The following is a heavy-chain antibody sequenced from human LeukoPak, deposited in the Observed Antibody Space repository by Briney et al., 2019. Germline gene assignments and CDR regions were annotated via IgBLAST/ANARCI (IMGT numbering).Heavy chain of an antibody. CDR3: ASRKKGMATAGFDY. Sequence: GESLKISCKGSGYRFTSYWIGWVRQMPGKGLEWMGIIYPGDSDTRYSPSFRGQVTISAEKSISTAYLQWSSLKASDTALYYCASRKKGMATAGFDYWGQGTLVTVSS. CDR2: IYPGDSDT. V-gene: IGHV5-51*01. J-gene: IGHJ4*02. CDR1: GYRFTSYW. D-gene: IGHD5-24*01.